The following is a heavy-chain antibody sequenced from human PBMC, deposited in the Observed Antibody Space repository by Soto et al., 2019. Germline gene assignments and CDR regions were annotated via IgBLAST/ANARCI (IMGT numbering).Heavy chain of an antibody. J-gene: IGHJ5*02. CDR3: ARDLGHYSDSSVYYHNWFDP. CDR2: IYYSGST. CDR1: GGSMSSYC. D-gene: IGHD3-22*01. V-gene: IGHV4-59*01. Sequence: SETLSLTCPVAGGSMSSYCWSWIRQPPGKGLEWLGYIYYSGSTNYNPSVKGRVTISVDTSKNQFSLKLTSVTAADTAVYYCARDLGHYSDSSVYYHNWFDPWGQGTLVTVSS.